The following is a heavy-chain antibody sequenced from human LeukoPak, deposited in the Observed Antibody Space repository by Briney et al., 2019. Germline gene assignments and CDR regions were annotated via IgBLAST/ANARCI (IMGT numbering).Heavy chain of an antibody. V-gene: IGHV4-31*03. D-gene: IGHD3-10*01. CDR3: ARGHYYGSGSYCNAFDY. J-gene: IGHJ4*02. CDR2: IYYSGST. Sequence: SETLSLTCTVSGGSISSGGYYWSWIRQHPGKGLEWIGYIYYSGSTYYNPSLKSRVTISVDTSKNQFSLKLSSVTAADTAVYYCARGHYYGSGSYCNAFDYWGQGTLVTVSS. CDR1: GGSISSGGYY.